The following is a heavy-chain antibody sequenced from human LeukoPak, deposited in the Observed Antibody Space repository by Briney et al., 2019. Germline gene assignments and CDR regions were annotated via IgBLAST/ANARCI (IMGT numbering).Heavy chain of an antibody. V-gene: IGHV1-46*01. CDR2: INPSGGNT. CDR3: ARGYIKRIFDY. D-gene: IGHD5-24*01. Sequence: ASVKVSCKTSGYTFTSYYMHWVRQAPGQGLEWMGIINPSGGNTGYAQKFQGRVTMTRNTSISTAYMELSSLRSEDTAVYYCARGYIKRIFDYWGQGTLVTVSS. J-gene: IGHJ4*02. CDR1: GYTFTSYY.